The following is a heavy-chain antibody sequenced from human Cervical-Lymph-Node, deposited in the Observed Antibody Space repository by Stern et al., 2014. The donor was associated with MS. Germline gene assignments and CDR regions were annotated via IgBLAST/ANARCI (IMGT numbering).Heavy chain of an antibody. CDR3: RAGSDAFDV. CDR1: GYTFTDYA. V-gene: IGHV1-18*01. CDR2: IGTNIGNT. J-gene: IGHJ3*01. Sequence: DQLVESGAEVKKPGASVKVSCKASGYTFTDYAISWVRQAPGQGLEWMGWIGTNIGNTNYAQKFQGRVTLATDTSTSTVYMELRSLRSDDTAMYYCRAGSDAFDVWGQGTMVTVSS. D-gene: IGHD6-13*01.